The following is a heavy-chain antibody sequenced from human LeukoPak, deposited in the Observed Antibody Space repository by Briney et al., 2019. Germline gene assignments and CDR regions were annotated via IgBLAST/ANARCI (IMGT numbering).Heavy chain of an antibody. CDR3: AKQDGDCSSTSCYLGRPDWLLHPMFDY. J-gene: IGHJ4*02. V-gene: IGHV3-74*01. D-gene: IGHD2-2*01. Sequence: GGSLRLSCAASGFTFSSYWMHWVRQAPGKGLVWVSRINSDGSSTSYADSVKGRFTISRDNAKNSLYLQMNSLRAEDTALYYCAKQDGDCSSTSCYLGRPDWLLHPMFDYWGQGTLVTVSS. CDR2: INSDGSST. CDR1: GFTFSSYW.